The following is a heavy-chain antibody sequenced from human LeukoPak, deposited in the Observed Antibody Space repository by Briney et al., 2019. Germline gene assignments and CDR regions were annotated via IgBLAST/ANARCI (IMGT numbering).Heavy chain of an antibody. CDR3: ARLMYGYSGYNYKFDY. CDR2: IYTSGST. Sequence: SETLSLTCTVSGASITSYHWSWIRQPAGKGLEWIGRIYTSGSTNYNPSLKSRVTISVDTSKNQFSLKLSSVTAADTAVYYCARLMYGYSGYNYKFDYWGQGTLVTVSS. J-gene: IGHJ4*02. V-gene: IGHV4-4*07. D-gene: IGHD5-12*01. CDR1: GASITSYH.